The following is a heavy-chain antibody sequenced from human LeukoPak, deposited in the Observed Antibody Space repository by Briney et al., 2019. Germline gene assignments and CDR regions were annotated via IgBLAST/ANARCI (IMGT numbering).Heavy chain of an antibody. CDR3: ARAIQFGGYFDY. CDR2: IFSDGTT. CDR1: GSTVSGNY. D-gene: IGHD2-15*01. J-gene: IGHJ4*02. V-gene: IGHV3-53*01. Sequence: PGGSLRLSCAASGSTVSGNYMNWVRQAPGKGLDWVSVIFSDGTTYYADSVKGRFTISRDISKNTLFLHMNTLRAEDTAVYYCARAIQFGGYFDYWGQGSLVTVSS.